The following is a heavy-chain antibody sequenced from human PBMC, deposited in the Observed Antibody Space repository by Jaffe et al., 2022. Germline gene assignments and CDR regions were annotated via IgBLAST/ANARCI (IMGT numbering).Heavy chain of an antibody. Sequence: QITLKESGPTLVKPTQTLTLTCTFSGFSLSTSGVGVGWIRQPPGKALEWLALIYWDDDKRYSPSLKSRLTITKDTSKNQVVLTMTNMDPVDTATYYCARLLWFGDLNWFDPWGQGTLVTVSS. CDR1: GFSLSTSGVG. D-gene: IGHD3-10*01. V-gene: IGHV2-5*02. CDR3: ARLLWFGDLNWFDP. J-gene: IGHJ5*02. CDR2: IYWDDDK.